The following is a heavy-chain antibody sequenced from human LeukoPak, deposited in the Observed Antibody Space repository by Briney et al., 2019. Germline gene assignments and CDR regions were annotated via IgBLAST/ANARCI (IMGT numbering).Heavy chain of an antibody. CDR3: ARDPPYSDSSGYYYDY. Sequence: PGGSLRLSCAASGFTFSTYSMNWVRQAPGKGLEWVSSISGSSIYIYYADSVKGRFTISRDNATNSLYLQMNSLRAEDTAVYYCARDPPYSDSSGYYYDYWGEGTLVTV. CDR2: ISGSSIYI. V-gene: IGHV3-21*01. D-gene: IGHD3-22*01. J-gene: IGHJ4*02. CDR1: GFTFSTYS.